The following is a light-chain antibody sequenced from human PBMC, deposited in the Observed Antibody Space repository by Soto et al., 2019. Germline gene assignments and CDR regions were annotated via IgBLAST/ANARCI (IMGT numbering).Light chain of an antibody. V-gene: IGLV3-21*04. CDR2: YDS. Sequence: SYELTQPPSVSVAPGKTARITCGGNNMGSKSVHWYQQKPGQAPVLVIYYDSDRPSGIPERFSGSNSGNTATLTISRVEAGDEAGYYCQVWDSSSDHVVFGGGTKLTVL. CDR3: QVWDSSSDHVV. CDR1: NMGSKS. J-gene: IGLJ2*01.